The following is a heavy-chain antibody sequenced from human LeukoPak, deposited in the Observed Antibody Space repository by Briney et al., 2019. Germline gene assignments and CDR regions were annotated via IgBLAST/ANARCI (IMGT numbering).Heavy chain of an antibody. CDR3: ARDGVAGPYCGGDCFSGYYFDY. CDR2: TSSSGEFT. J-gene: IGHJ4*02. CDR1: GFTFNTYA. D-gene: IGHD2-21*01. Sequence: GGSLRLSCAASGFTFNTYAMSWVRQAPGKGLEWVSSTSSSGEFTYYVDSLKGRFTISRDNAKNSLYLQMNSLRAEDTAVYYCARDGVAGPYCGGDCFSGYYFDYWGQGTLVTVSS. V-gene: IGHV3-23*01.